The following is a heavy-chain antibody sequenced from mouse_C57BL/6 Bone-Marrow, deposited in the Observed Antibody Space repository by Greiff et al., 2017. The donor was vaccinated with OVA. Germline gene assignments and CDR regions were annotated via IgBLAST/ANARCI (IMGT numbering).Heavy chain of an antibody. J-gene: IGHJ2*01. V-gene: IGHV5-12*01. CDR3: ARHGDSLDY. CDR2: ISNGGGST. CDR1: GFTFSDYY. D-gene: IGHD3-3*01. Sequence: EVMLVESGGGLVQPGGSLKLSCAASGFTFSDYYMYWVRQTPEKRLEWVAYISNGGGSTYYPDTVKGRFTLSRDNAKNTLYLQMSRLKSEDTAMYYCARHGDSLDYWGQGTTLTVSS.